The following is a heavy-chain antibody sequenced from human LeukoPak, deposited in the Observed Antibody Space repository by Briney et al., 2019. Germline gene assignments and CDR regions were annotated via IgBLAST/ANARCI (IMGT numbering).Heavy chain of an antibody. Sequence: GGSLRLSCAASGFTFSSSEMNWDRQAPGKGLEWVSYISSSGGTISYADSVKGRFTISRDNAKNSLYLQMNSLRAEDTARYYCARGQSSSGSDAFDICGQGTMVTVYS. CDR1: GFTFSSSE. CDR3: ARGQSSSGSDAFDI. J-gene: IGHJ3*02. CDR2: ISSSGGTI. D-gene: IGHD3-22*01. V-gene: IGHV3-48*03.